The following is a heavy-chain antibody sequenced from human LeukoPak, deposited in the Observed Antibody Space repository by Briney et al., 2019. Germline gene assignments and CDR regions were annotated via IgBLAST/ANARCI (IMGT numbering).Heavy chain of an antibody. Sequence: SVTLSLTCTVSGGSISSYYWNWIRQPPGKGLEWIGYIYYSGSTNYNPSLKSRVTISVDTSKNQFSLRLSSVTAADTAVYYCACLTTADAFDIWGQGTMVTVSS. J-gene: IGHJ3*02. D-gene: IGHD3-22*01. CDR3: ACLTTADAFDI. CDR1: GGSISSYY. CDR2: IYYSGST. V-gene: IGHV4-59*01.